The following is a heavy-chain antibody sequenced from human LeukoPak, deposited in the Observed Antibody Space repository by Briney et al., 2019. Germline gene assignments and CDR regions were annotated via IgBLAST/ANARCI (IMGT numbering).Heavy chain of an antibody. V-gene: IGHV3-74*03. J-gene: IGHJ4*02. CDR2: INTDGSHT. Sequence: PGGSLRLSCAASGFTFSGYWMHWVRQVPGKGLVWVSLINTDGSHTKYADSMKGRFTISRDNAKNTASLQMYSLRADDTAVYYCARGASGGWYAIDYWGQGTLVTVSS. CDR3: ARGASGGWYAIDY. D-gene: IGHD6-19*01. CDR1: GFTFSGYW.